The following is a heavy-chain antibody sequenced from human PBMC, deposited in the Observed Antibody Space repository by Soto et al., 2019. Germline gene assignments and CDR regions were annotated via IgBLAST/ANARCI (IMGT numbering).Heavy chain of an antibody. Sequence: PGGSLRLSCAASGFTFSSYAMSWVRQAPGKGLEWVSAISGSGGSTYYADSVKGRFTISRDNSKNTLYLQMNSLRAEDTAVYYCANGEHVGYSYYGMDVWGQGTTVTVSS. V-gene: IGHV3-23*01. CDR2: ISGSGGST. CDR3: ANGEHVGYSYYGMDV. J-gene: IGHJ6*02. CDR1: GFTFSSYA.